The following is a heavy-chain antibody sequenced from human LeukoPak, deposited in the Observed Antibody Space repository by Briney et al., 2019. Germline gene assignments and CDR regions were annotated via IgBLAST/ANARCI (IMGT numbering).Heavy chain of an antibody. CDR1: GGSFSGYY. V-gene: IGHV4-34*01. D-gene: IGHD3-22*01. CDR2: INHSGST. Sequence: SETLSLTCAVYGGSFSGYYWSWIRQPPGKGLEWIGDINHSGSTNYNPSLKSRVTISVDTSKNQFSLKLSSVTAADTAVYYCARGRRSHYYDCSGYFDYWGQGTLVTVSS. J-gene: IGHJ4*02. CDR3: ARGRRSHYYDCSGYFDY.